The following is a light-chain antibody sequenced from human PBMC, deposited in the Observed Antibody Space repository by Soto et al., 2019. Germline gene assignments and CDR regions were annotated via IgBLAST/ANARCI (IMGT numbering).Light chain of an antibody. CDR2: GAS. V-gene: IGKV3-20*01. CDR3: QQYGSSPPRT. Sequence: EIVITESPATLSVSPGEGATLSCRASQAVSSNLAWYQEKPGQAPRLLIYGASTRATGFPDRFSGSGSGADFTLPISRLETEDFAVYYGQQYGSSPPRTFGQGTKVDIK. J-gene: IGKJ1*01. CDR1: QAVSSN.